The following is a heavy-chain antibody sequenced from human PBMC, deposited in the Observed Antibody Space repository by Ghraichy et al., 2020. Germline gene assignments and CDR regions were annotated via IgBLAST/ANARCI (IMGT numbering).Heavy chain of an antibody. CDR2: ISSSSSYI. CDR1: GFTFSSYS. CDR3: ARSPYYYGSGSYFPYYFDY. J-gene: IGHJ4*02. V-gene: IGHV3-21*01. Sequence: GGSLRLSCAASGFTFSSYSMNWVRQAPGKGLEWVSSISSSSSYIYYADSVKGRFTISRDNAKNSLYLQMNSLRAEDTAVYYCARSPYYYGSGSYFPYYFDYWGQGTLVTVSS. D-gene: IGHD3-10*01.